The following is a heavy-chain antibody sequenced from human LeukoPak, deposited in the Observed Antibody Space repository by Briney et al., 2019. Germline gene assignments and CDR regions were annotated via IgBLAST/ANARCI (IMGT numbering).Heavy chain of an antibody. CDR3: AREPGTTMGDAFDI. Sequence: GGSLRLSCAASGFTFSSYSMNWVRQASGKGLEWVSSISSSSSYIYYADSVKGRFTISRDNAKNSLYLQMNSLRAEDTAVYYCAREPGTTMGDAFDIWGQGTMVTVSS. CDR2: ISSSSSYI. CDR1: GFTFSSYS. V-gene: IGHV3-21*01. D-gene: IGHD1-1*01. J-gene: IGHJ3*02.